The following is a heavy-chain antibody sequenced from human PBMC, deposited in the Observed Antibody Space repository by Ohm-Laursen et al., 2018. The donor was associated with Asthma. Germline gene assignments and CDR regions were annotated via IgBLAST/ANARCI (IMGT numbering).Heavy chain of an antibody. CDR3: AVSIYAYGEGAY. CDR1: GFTFSSYW. CDR2: IKQDGSEK. D-gene: IGHD3-10*01. V-gene: IGHV3-7*03. Sequence: SLRLSCSASGFTFSSYWMSWVRQAPGKGLEWVANIKQDGSEKYYVDPVKGRFAISRDNAHNSLYLQMNSLRAEDTAFYYCAVSIYAYGEGAYWGQGTLVTVSS. J-gene: IGHJ4*02.